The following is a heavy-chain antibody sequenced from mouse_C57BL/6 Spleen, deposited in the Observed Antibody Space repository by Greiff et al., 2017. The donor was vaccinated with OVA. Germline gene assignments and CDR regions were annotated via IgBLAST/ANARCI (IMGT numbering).Heavy chain of an antibody. D-gene: IGHD2-4*01. CDR1: GYTFTSYW. CDR2: IDPSDSYT. CDR3: ARQDYDPSYAMDY. Sequence: QVQLQQPGAELVMPGASVKLSCKASGYTFTSYWMHWVKQRPGQGLEWIGEIDPSDSYTNYNQKFKGKSTLTVDKSSSTAYMQLSSLTSEDSAVYYCARQDYDPSYAMDYWGQGTSVTVSS. J-gene: IGHJ4*01. V-gene: IGHV1-69*01.